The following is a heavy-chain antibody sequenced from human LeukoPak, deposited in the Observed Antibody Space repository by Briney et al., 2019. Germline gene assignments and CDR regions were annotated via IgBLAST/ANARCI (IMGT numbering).Heavy chain of an antibody. CDR1: GYTFTTYA. CDR2: INTNTGNP. J-gene: IGHJ4*02. Sequence: GASVKVSCKASGYTFTTYAMNWVRQAPGQGLEWMGWINTNTGNPTYAQGFTGRFVFSLDTSVSTAYLQISSLKAEDTAVYYCARELGYYDSSSYYRQVDYWGQGTLVTVSS. CDR3: ARELGYYDSSSYYRQVDY. D-gene: IGHD3-22*01. V-gene: IGHV7-4-1*02.